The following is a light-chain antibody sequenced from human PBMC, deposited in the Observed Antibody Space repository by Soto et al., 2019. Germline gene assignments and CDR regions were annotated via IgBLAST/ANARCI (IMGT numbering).Light chain of an antibody. CDR2: EVN. CDR3: SSYEGSNNLVL. J-gene: IGLJ2*01. V-gene: IGLV2-8*01. Sequence: QSALTQPPSASGSPGQSVTISCTGSSSDVGGYNYVSWYQQHPGKAPKLMIYEVNKRPSGVPNRFSGSKSGNTAFLTVSGLQAEDEAEYYCSSYEGSNNLVLFGGGTKLTVL. CDR1: SSDVGGYNY.